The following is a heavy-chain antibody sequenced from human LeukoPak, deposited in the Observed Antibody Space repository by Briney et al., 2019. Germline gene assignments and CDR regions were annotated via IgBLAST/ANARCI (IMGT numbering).Heavy chain of an antibody. CDR2: IKQDGSEK. Sequence: GGSLRLSCAASGFTFSSYWMSWVRQAPGKGLEWVANIKQDGSEKYYVDSVKGRFTISRDNAKNSLYLQMNSLRAEDTAVYYCAREVTGLTRPDYYMDVWGKGTTVTVSS. J-gene: IGHJ6*03. D-gene: IGHD4-11*01. CDR1: GFTFSSYW. V-gene: IGHV3-7*01. CDR3: AREVTGLTRPDYYMDV.